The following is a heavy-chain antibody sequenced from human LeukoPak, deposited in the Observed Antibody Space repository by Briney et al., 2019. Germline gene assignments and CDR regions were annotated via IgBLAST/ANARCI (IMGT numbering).Heavy chain of an antibody. J-gene: IGHJ4*02. V-gene: IGHV3-64D*06. CDR3: VKDLYYDNSGYYSGAFDY. CDR1: GFTFKKYA. D-gene: IGHD3-22*01. CDR2: INSNGGRT. Sequence: GGSLRLSCAASGFTFKKYAMHWVRQAPGKGLEYVSAINSNGGRTYYADSVKGRFTISRDNSKNTLFLQMSSLRVEDTAVYYCVKDLYYDNSGYYSGAFDYWGQGTLVTVSS.